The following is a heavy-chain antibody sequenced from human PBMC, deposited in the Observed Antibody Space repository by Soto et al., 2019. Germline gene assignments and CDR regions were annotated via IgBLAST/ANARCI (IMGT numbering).Heavy chain of an antibody. Sequence: PSETLSLTCTVSGGSISSGGYYWSWIRQHPGKGLEWIGYIYYSGSTYYNPSLKSRVTISVDTSKNQFSLKLSSVTAADTAVYYCARTVTHGDDFWSGYYYYGMDVWGQGTTVTLSS. D-gene: IGHD3-3*01. CDR3: ARTVTHGDDFWSGYYYYGMDV. V-gene: IGHV4-31*03. CDR1: GGSISSGGYY. J-gene: IGHJ6*02. CDR2: IYYSGST.